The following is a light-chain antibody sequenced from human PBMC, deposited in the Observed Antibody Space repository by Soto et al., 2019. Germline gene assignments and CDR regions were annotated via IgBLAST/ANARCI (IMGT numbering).Light chain of an antibody. CDR1: QNINNY. J-gene: IGKJ5*01. V-gene: IGKV1-33*01. Sequence: DIQMTQSPSSLSASIGDRVTITCQASQNINNYLNWYQQKPGRAPKLLIYDASNLEAGVPSRFRGSGSGTDFTFTISRLQPQDIATYYCQQYENLPTFGQGTRLEIK. CDR2: DAS. CDR3: QQYENLPT.